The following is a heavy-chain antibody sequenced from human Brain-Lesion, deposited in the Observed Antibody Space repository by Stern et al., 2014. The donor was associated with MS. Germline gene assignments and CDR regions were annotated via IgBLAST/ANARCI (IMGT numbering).Heavy chain of an antibody. J-gene: IGHJ4*02. Sequence: QVQLMQSGAEVKKPGASVKVSCKVSGYTLTELSMHWVRQAPRKGLEWMGGFDPEDGETIYAQKFQGRVTMTEDTYTDTDYMELSSLKTEGPALYFCATLSPGAGGNYYRHFDYWGQGTLVTVSS. CDR1: GYTLTELS. CDR2: FDPEDGET. V-gene: IGHV1-24*01. D-gene: IGHD1-26*01. CDR3: ATLSPGAGGNYYRHFDY.